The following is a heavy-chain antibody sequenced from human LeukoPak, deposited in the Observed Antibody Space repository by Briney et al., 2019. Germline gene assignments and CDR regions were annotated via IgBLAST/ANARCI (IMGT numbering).Heavy chain of an antibody. CDR2: IRYDGSDK. J-gene: IGHJ3*02. D-gene: IGHD6-13*01. CDR1: GFTFSSYG. CDR3: ARDPYSSSWYGGEGDAFDI. Sequence: GGSLRLSCAASGFTFSSYGMHWVRQAPGKGLEWVAFIRYDGSDKYYADSVKGRFTISRDNAKNSLYLQMNSLRAEDTAVYYCARDPYSSSWYGGEGDAFDIWGQGTMVTVSS. V-gene: IGHV3-30*02.